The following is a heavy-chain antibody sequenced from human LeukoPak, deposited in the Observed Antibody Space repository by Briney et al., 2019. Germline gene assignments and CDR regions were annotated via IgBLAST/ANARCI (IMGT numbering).Heavy chain of an antibody. CDR1: GFTFRSYD. V-gene: IGHV3-13*01. J-gene: IGHJ4*02. D-gene: IGHD3-22*01. CDR3: ARGRFYDSSGPDFDF. Sequence: GGSLRLSCAASGFTFRSYDMHWVRQPTGKGLEWVSAIGTAGDTFYPGSVKGQFTISREDDKNSLYLQMNSLRAGDTAVYYCARGRFYDSSGPDFDFWGQGTLVTVSS. CDR2: IGTAGDT.